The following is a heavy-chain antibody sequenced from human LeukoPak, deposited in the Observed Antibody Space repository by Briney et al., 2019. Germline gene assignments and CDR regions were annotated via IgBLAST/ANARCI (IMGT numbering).Heavy chain of an antibody. CDR3: ARDNDYGDAYYYYYYMDV. J-gene: IGHJ6*03. CDR1: GGSISSGSYY. Sequence: SSETLSLTCTVSGGSISSGSYYWSWIRQPAGKGLEWIGRIYTSGSTNYNPSLKSRVTISVDTSKNQFSLKLSSMTAADTAVYYCARDNDYGDAYYYYYYMDVWGKGTTVTVSS. V-gene: IGHV4-61*02. D-gene: IGHD4-17*01. CDR2: IYTSGST.